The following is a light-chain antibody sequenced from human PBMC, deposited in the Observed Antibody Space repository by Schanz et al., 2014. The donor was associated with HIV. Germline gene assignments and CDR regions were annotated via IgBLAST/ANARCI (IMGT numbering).Light chain of an antibody. CDR3: QQYTKYPPFT. J-gene: IGKJ2*01. CDR2: DAS. CDR1: QDITNY. V-gene: IGKV1-33*01. Sequence: DIQMTQSPSSLSASVGDRVTITCQASQDITNYLNWYQQKPGKAPKLLIYDASNLETGVPSRFSGSGSGTEFTLTISSLQPDDLATYYCQQYTKYPPFTFGQGTKLEIK.